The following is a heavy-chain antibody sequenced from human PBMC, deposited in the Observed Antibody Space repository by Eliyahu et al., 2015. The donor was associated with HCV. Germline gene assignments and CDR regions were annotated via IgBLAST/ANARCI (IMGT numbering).Heavy chain of an antibody. Sequence: EVQLLXSGGGLVQPGGSLRLSCAASGFTFXSYXMSWVRXAPGKGLEWVSAISGSGGSTYYADSVKGRFTISRDNSKNTLYLQMNSLRAEDTAVYYCAKNRYYDILTGLKPYYYYYGMDVWGQGTTVTVSS. CDR1: GFTFXSYX. D-gene: IGHD3-9*01. V-gene: IGHV3-23*01. CDR3: AKNRYYDILTGLKPYYYYYGMDV. J-gene: IGHJ6*02. CDR2: ISGSGGST.